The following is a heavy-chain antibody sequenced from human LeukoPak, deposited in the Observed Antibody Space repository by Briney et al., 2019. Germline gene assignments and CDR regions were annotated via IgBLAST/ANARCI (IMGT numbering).Heavy chain of an antibody. V-gene: IGHV2-5*02. CDR3: AHRRPDYYGSGSYSEENSNWFDP. D-gene: IGHD3-10*01. Sequence: ESGPTLVNPTQTLTLTCTFSGFSLSTSGVGVGWIRQPPGKALEWLALIYWDDDKRYSPSLKSRLTITKDTSKNQVVLTMTNMDPVDTATYYCAHRRPDYYGSGSYSEENSNWFDPWGQGTLVTVSS. J-gene: IGHJ5*02. CDR1: GFSLSTSGVG. CDR2: IYWDDDK.